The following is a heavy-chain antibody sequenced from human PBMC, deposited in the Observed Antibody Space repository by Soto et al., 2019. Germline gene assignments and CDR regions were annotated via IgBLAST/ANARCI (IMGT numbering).Heavy chain of an antibody. CDR2: IYYSGNT. CDR1: VAPTTSGGYY. V-gene: IGHV4-31*02. CDR3: ARSVFP. Sequence: QVQLQESGPGLLNPPQPLSPTSPFPVAPTTSGGYYWNGIRQPPGKGLEWIGYIYYSGNTYYNPSLKSRVSISVDTSKNQFSLKLNSVTAADTAVYYCARSVFPWGQGTLVTVSS. J-gene: IGHJ5*02.